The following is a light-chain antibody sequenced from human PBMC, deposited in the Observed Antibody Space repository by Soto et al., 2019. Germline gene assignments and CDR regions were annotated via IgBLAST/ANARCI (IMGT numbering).Light chain of an antibody. V-gene: IGKV1-5*03. CDR2: KAS. CDR1: QYISTW. CDR3: QQYNIYST. Sequence: DIQMTQSPSTLSASVGDRVTITCRASQYISTWLAWYQQKPGKAPKLLISKASSLESGVPSRFSGSGSGTEVTLTISSLQPDDFATYYCQQYNIYSTVGQGTKVEVK. J-gene: IGKJ1*01.